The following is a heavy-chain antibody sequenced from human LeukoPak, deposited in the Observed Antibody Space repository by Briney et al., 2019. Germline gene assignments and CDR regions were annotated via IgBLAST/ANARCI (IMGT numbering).Heavy chain of an antibody. V-gene: IGHV3-23*01. CDR1: GFSFGTFG. J-gene: IGHJ4*02. CDR2: ITGSSTWT. CDR3: AKASVGHCSGAFCYHFDS. Sequence: LGGSLRLSCEASGFSFGTFGMTWVRQAPGKGLEWVSGITGSSTWTYYADSVRGRFTISRDNSKNSLHLQMNNLTADDTAIYYCAKASVGHCSGAFCYHFDSWGQGTLVTVSS. D-gene: IGHD2-15*01.